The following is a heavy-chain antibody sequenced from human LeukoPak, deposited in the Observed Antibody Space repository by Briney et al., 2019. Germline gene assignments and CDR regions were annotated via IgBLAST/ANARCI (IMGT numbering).Heavy chain of an antibody. V-gene: IGHV3-48*01. CDR3: VKEGGPDRSGWQGAYFDY. CDR2: IISSSSTI. CDR1: GFTFSSYS. Sequence: PGGSLRLSCAASGFTFSSYSMKWVRQAPGEGREWVSYIISSSSTIYYADSVKGRFTISRDNAKNSLYMQMSSLRPEDSALYYCVKEGGPDRSGWQGAYFDYWGQGTLVTVSS. J-gene: IGHJ4*02. D-gene: IGHD6-19*01.